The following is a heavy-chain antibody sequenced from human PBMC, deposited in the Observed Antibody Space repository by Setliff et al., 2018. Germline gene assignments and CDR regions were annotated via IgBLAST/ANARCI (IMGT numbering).Heavy chain of an antibody. Sequence: SVKVSCKASGGTFRSDGFNWVRQAPGQGLEWMGRIIPVFRTADYAPILQGRVTISADESTTTAYMELSSLKSDDTAVYYCARDTRDKFDSSGYNLSFDSWGQGTLVTVSS. CDR2: IIPVFRTA. D-gene: IGHD3-22*01. CDR3: ARDTRDKFDSSGYNLSFDS. CDR1: GGTFRSDG. J-gene: IGHJ4*02. V-gene: IGHV1-69*13.